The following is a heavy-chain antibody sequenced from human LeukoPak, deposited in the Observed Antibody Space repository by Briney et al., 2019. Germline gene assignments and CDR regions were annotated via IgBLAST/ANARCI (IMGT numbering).Heavy chain of an antibody. CDR2: IYYSGST. CDR1: GGSISSGGYC. Sequence: SQTLSLTCTVSGGSISSGGYCWSWIRQHPGKGLEWIGYIYYSGSTYYNPSLKSRVTISVDTSKNQFSLKLSSVTAADTAVYYCAMRALYSYTYYFDYWGQGTLVTVSS. V-gene: IGHV4-31*03. D-gene: IGHD5-18*01. J-gene: IGHJ4*02. CDR3: AMRALYSYTYYFDY.